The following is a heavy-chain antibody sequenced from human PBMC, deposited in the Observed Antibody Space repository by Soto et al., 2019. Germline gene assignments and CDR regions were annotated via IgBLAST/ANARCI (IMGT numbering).Heavy chain of an antibody. CDR1: GGSISSSNW. CDR2: IYHSGST. J-gene: IGHJ6*02. CDR3: ARDLRSSSWYYYYGMDV. V-gene: IGHV4-4*02. D-gene: IGHD6-13*01. Sequence: SETLSLTCAVSGGSISSSNWWSWVRQPPGKGLEWIGEIYHSGSTNYNPSLKSRVTISVDKSKNQFSLKLSSVTAADTAVYYCARDLRSSSWYYYYGMDVWGQGTTVT.